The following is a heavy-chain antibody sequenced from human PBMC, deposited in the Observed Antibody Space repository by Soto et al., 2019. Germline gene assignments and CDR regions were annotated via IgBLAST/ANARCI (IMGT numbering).Heavy chain of an antibody. CDR3: AGGVRYYDFWSGYQAYYYYYGMDV. J-gene: IGHJ6*02. D-gene: IGHD3-3*01. CDR1: GGSFSGYY. CDR2: INHSGST. Sequence: LSLTCAVYGGSFSGYYWSWIRQPPGKGLEWIGEINHSGSTNYNPSLKSRVTISVDTSKNQFSLKLSSVTAADTAVYYCAGGVRYYDFWSGYQAYYYYYGMDVWGQGTTVTVSS. V-gene: IGHV4-34*01.